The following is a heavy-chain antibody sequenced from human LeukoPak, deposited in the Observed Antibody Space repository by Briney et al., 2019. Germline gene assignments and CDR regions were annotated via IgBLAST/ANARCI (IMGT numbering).Heavy chain of an antibody. D-gene: IGHD2-2*01. CDR3: AREISCSSTSCHDY. CDR2: INPNGGST. V-gene: IGHV1-46*01. CDR1: GYTFIGYY. J-gene: IGHJ4*02. Sequence: ASVKVSCKASGYTFIGYYMHWVRQAPGQGLEWMGLINPNGGSTTYAQRFQGRVTMTRDMFTFTVYMELSSLTSEDTAVYYCAREISCSSTSCHDYWGQGTLVTVSS.